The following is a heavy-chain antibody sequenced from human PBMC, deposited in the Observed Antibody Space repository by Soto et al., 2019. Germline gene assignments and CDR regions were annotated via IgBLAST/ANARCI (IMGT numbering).Heavy chain of an antibody. Sequence: GDSVKVSCKASGYTFTSYGISWVRQAPGQGLEWMGWISAYNGNTNYAQKLQGRVTMTTDTSTSTAYMELRSLRSDDTAVYYCAREYYCSGGSCYSACFDPWGQGTLVTVS. CDR1: GYTFTSYG. J-gene: IGHJ5*02. D-gene: IGHD2-15*01. V-gene: IGHV1-18*04. CDR3: AREYYCSGGSCYSACFDP. CDR2: ISAYNGNT.